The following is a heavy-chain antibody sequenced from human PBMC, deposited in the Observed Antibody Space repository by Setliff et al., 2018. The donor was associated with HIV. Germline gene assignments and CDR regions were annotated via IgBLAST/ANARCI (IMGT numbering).Heavy chain of an antibody. CDR1: DGSISGHY. D-gene: IGHD3-3*01. CDR2: VYYSGTT. V-gene: IGHV4-59*11. CDR3: ARAIFGIVYYYMDV. J-gene: IGHJ6*03. Sequence: SETLSLTCSVSDGSISGHYWSWIRQPPGKGLEWIGYVYYSGTTNYNPSLKSRVSISVDTSKKQFSLKLSSVTAADTAVYYCARAIFGIVYYYMDVWGKGATVTVSS.